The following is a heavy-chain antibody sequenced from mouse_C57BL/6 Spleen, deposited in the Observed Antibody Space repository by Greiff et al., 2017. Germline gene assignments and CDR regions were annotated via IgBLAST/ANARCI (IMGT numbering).Heavy chain of an antibody. CDR2: INPNNGGT. Sequence: VQLQQSGPELVKPGASVKISCKASGYTFTDYYMNWVKQSHGKSLEWIGDINPNNGGTSYNQKFKGKATLTVDKSSSTAYMELRSLTSEDSAVYYCATALRLPYYFAYWGQGTTLTVSS. CDR1: GYTFTDYY. CDR3: ATALRLPYYFAY. J-gene: IGHJ2*01. V-gene: IGHV1-26*01. D-gene: IGHD3-2*02.